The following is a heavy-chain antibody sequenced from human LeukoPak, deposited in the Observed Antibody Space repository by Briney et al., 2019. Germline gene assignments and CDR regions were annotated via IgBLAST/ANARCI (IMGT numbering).Heavy chain of an antibody. CDR2: IRGTEI. CDR1: GFTFSTYT. J-gene: IGHJ4*02. V-gene: IGHV3-48*02. CDR3: ARDHRFAFDY. Sequence: PGGSLRLSCAASGFTFSTYTMNWVRQAPGKGLEWVSYIRGTEIYYAGSVKGRFTISRDNAKNSLYLQMDGLRDEDTAVYYCARDHRFAFDYWGQGALVTVSS. D-gene: IGHD3-16*01.